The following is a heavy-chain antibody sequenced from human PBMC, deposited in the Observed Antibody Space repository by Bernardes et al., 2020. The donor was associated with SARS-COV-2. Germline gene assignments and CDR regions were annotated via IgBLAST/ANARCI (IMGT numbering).Heavy chain of an antibody. CDR1: GFTFSTYG. D-gene: IGHD1-26*01. V-gene: IGHV3-30*18. J-gene: IGHJ3*02. CDR2: ISYDGSNK. Sequence: SLRLSCAASGFTFSTYGMHWVRQAPGKGLEWVAVISYDGSNKYYADSVKGRFTISRDNSKNTLYLQMNSLRAEDTAVYYCAKSMSGSYYGAFDIWGQGTMVTVSS. CDR3: AKSMSGSYYGAFDI.